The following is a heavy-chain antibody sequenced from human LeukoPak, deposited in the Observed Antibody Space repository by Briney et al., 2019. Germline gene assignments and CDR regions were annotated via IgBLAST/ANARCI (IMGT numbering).Heavy chain of an antibody. J-gene: IGHJ6*02. Sequence: GGSLRLSCAASGFTFSSYSMNWVRQAPGKGLEWVSYISSSSSTKYYADSVKGRFTISSDNAKSSLYLQMNSLRDEDTAVYYCARGGAYDSSGYYWSYYYYYGMDVWGQGTTVTVSS. CDR3: ARGGAYDSSGYYWSYYYYYGMDV. CDR1: GFTFSSYS. CDR2: ISSSSSTK. V-gene: IGHV3-48*02. D-gene: IGHD3-22*01.